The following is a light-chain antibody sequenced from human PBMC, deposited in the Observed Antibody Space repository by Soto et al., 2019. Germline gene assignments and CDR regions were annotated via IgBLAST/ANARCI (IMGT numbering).Light chain of an antibody. Sequence: QSALTQPASVSGSPGQSITISCTGTSSDVGGYNYVSWYQQHPGKAPKLMIFEVSNRPSGVSNRFSGYKSGNTASLTISGLQAADEADYYCSSYTSSSTLVVFGTGTKVTVL. CDR2: EVS. V-gene: IGLV2-14*01. CDR3: SSYTSSSTLVV. CDR1: SSDVGGYNY. J-gene: IGLJ1*01.